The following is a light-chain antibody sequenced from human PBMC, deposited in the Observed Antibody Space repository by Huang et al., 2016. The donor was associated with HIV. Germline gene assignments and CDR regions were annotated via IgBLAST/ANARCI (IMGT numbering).Light chain of an antibody. V-gene: IGKV3D-11*02. Sequence: EILLTQSPATLSLTPGETATLSCRASQSIGGYLGWYQKRPGQPPKLLIYDASNRATDVPVRFSGNGPETDFTLTITALEPEDFTLDYCHQRRNWPQTFGQGTKLEIK. CDR3: HQRRNWPQT. J-gene: IGKJ2*01. CDR2: DAS. CDR1: QSIGGY.